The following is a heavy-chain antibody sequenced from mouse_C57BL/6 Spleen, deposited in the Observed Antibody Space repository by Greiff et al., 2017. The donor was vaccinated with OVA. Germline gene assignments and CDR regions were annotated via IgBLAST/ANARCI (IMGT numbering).Heavy chain of an antibody. CDR1: GYTFTSYW. V-gene: IGHV1-69*01. D-gene: IGHD1-1*01. CDR2: IDPSDSYT. J-gene: IGHJ4*01. CDR3: ARRTTVEGYYAMDY. Sequence: QVQLQQPGAELVMPGASVKLSCKASGYTFTSYWMHWVKQRPGQGLEWIGEIDPSDSYTNYNQKFKGKSTLTVDKSSSTAYMQLSSPTSEDSAVYYCARRTTVEGYYAMDYWGQGTSVTVSS.